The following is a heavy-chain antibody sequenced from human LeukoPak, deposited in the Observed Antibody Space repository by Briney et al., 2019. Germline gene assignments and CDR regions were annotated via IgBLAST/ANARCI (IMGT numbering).Heavy chain of an antibody. V-gene: IGHV4-34*01. D-gene: IGHD2-2*01. CDR3: DTAAQRYYYYYGMDV. CDR1: GGSFSGYY. Sequence: SETLSLTCAVYGGSFSGYYWSWIRQPPGKGLEWIGEINHSGSTNYNPSLKSRVTISVDTSKNQFSLKLSSVTAADTAVYYCDTAAQRYYYYYGMDVWGQGTTVTVSS. CDR2: INHSGST. J-gene: IGHJ6*02.